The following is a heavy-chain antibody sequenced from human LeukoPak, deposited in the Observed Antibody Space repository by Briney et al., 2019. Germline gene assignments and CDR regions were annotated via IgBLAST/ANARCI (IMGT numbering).Heavy chain of an antibody. CDR2: ISGSGATI. Sequence: SGGSLRLSYAASGFTFSNYNMNWVRQAPGKGLVWVLYISGSGATICYADSLKGRFTISRDNAKTSVYLQMNSLRDEDTAVYYCARAIDPLRIRNYYYYMDVWGKGTTVTVSS. CDR1: GFTFSNYN. D-gene: IGHD3-16*01. J-gene: IGHJ6*03. CDR3: ARAIDPLRIRNYYYYMDV. V-gene: IGHV3-48*02.